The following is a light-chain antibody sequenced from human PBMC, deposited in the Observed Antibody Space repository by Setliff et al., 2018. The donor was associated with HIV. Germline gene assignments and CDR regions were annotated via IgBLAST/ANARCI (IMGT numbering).Light chain of an antibody. Sequence: QSALTQPASVSGSPGQSITISRTGSSSDIGDYESVSWYQQHPGEVPKLMIYDVTKRPSGVSNRFSASKSGNTASLTISGLQAEDEAHYYCCSYAGGDTWIFGGGTKVTVL. V-gene: IGLV2-23*02. CDR2: DVT. J-gene: IGLJ2*01. CDR3: CSYAGGDTWI. CDR1: SSDIGDYES.